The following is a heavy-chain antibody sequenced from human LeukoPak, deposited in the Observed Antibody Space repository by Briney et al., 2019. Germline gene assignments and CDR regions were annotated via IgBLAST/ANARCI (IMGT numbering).Heavy chain of an antibody. D-gene: IGHD4-17*01. Sequence: PGGSLRLACTPSTFAINIYAMTWVRQAPGKGLEWVSSITVNGGDIYYADSVRGRFTISRDNSKNTLYLQMNSLRAEDTAVYYCAKDPNGDYVGAFDSWDQGTMVTVSS. J-gene: IGHJ3*02. CDR3: AKDPNGDYVGAFDS. CDR2: ITVNGGDI. V-gene: IGHV3-23*01. CDR1: TFAINIYA.